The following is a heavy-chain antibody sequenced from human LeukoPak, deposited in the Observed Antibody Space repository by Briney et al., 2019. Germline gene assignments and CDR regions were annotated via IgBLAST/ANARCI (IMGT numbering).Heavy chain of an antibody. V-gene: IGHV4-4*09. Sequence: PSETLSLTCTVSGGSISSYYWSWIRQPPGKGLEWIGYIYTSGSTNYNPSLKSRVTISVDTSKNQFSLKLSSVTAADTAVYYCARRGSGYRLDYWGQGTLVTVSS. CDR3: ARRGSGYRLDY. D-gene: IGHD3-22*01. CDR1: GGSISSYY. CDR2: IYTSGST. J-gene: IGHJ4*02.